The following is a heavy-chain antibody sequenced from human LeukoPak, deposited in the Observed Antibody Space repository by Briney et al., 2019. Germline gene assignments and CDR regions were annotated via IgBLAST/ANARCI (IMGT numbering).Heavy chain of an antibody. V-gene: IGHV4-39*01. Sequence: SETLSLTCTVSGGSISSTTYYWGWIRQPPGKGLEWIGSIYYSGSTYHNPSLKSRVTISVDTSKNQFSLKLSSVTAADTAVYYCGRTAYQSDSSSCHRAAYFLHWGRGTLVTVSS. CDR2: IYYSGST. D-gene: IGHD3-22*01. J-gene: IGHJ1*01. CDR1: GGSISSTTYY. CDR3: GRTAYQSDSSSCHRAAYFLH.